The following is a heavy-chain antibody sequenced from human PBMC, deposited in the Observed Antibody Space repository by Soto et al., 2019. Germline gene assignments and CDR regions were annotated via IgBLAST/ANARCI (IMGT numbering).Heavy chain of an antibody. J-gene: IGHJ6*03. CDR2: TYYRSKWYN. CDR1: VDSVSSNRAA. D-gene: IGHD3-9*01. V-gene: IGHV6-1*01. CDR3: ARPYYDILTGYSRYYYYMDV. Sequence: QALSLTYAISVDSVSSNRAAWNCIRQSPSRGLEWLGRTYYRSKWYNDYAVSVKSRITINPDTSKNQFSLKLSSVTAADTAVYYCARPYYDILTGYSRYYYYMDVWGKGTTVTVSS.